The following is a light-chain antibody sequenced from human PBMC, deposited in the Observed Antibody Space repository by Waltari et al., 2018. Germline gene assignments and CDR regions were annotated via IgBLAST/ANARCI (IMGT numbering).Light chain of an antibody. V-gene: IGKV4-1*01. CDR1: QSVLYSSNNKNY. Sequence: DIVMTQSPDSLAVSLGERATTNCKSRQSVLYSSNNKNYLAWYQQKPGQPPKLLIYWASTRESGVPDRFSGSGSGTDFTLTISSLQAEDVAVYYCQQYYGTPCTFGGGTKVEMK. CDR2: WAS. CDR3: QQYYGTPCT. J-gene: IGKJ4*01.